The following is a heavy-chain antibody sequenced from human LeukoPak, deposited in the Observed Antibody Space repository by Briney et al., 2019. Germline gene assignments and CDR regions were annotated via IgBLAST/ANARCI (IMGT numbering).Heavy chain of an antibody. V-gene: IGHV3-7*01. J-gene: IGHJ6*03. CDR2: IKQDGSEK. CDR1: GFTFSSYW. Sequence: GGSLRLSCAASGFTFSSYWMSWVRQAPGKGLEWVANIKQDGSEKYYVDSVKGRFTISRDNAKNSLYLQMNSLRAEDTAVYYCARVESSSWLHYYYYYMDVWGKGTTVTISS. D-gene: IGHD6-13*01. CDR3: ARVESSSWLHYYYYYMDV.